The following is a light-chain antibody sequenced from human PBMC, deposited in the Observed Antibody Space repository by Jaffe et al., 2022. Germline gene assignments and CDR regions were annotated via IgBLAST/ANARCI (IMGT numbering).Light chain of an antibody. CDR1: QDISDY. CDR3: QHYDNLPYT. Sequence: DIQMTQSPSSLSASVGDRVTITCQASQDISDYLNWYQHKSGKAPRLLIYDASNLETGVPSRFSGSGSGTDFTFTISSLQPEDIATYYCQHYDNLPYTFGQGTKLEIK. J-gene: IGKJ2*01. CDR2: DAS. V-gene: IGKV1-33*01.